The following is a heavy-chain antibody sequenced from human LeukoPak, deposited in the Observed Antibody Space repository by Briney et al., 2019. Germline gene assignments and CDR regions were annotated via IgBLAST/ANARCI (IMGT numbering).Heavy chain of an antibody. CDR2: IKSKTDGGTT. J-gene: IGHJ2*01. CDR3: AKDRASSWWYFDL. Sequence: PGGSLRLSCAASGFTFSNAWMSWVRQAPGKGLEWVGRIKSKTDGGTTDYAAPVKGRFTISRDDSKNTLYLQMNSLRAEDTAVYYCAKDRASSWWYFDLWGRGTLVTVSS. D-gene: IGHD5-18*01. V-gene: IGHV3-15*01. CDR1: GFTFSNAW.